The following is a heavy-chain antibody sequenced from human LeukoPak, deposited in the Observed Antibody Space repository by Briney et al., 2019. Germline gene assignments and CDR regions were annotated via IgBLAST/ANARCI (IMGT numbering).Heavy chain of an antibody. CDR1: GFTFSSFG. CDR2: VWYDGSNK. Sequence: AGGSLRLSCAASGFTFSSFGIHWVRQAPGKGLEWVAIVWYDGSNKYYADSVKGRFTISRDNSKNTLYLQMNSLRAEDTAVYYCARDVVAATQTFSYGMDVWGQGTTVTVSS. J-gene: IGHJ6*02. CDR3: ARDVVAATQTFSYGMDV. D-gene: IGHD2-15*01. V-gene: IGHV3-33*01.